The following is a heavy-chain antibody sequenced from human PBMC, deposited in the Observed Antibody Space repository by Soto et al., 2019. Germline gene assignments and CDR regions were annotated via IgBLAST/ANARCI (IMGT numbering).Heavy chain of an antibody. CDR1: GFTFSNAW. V-gene: IGHV3-15*01. CDR2: IKSKTDGGTT. J-gene: IGHJ4*02. CDR3: TTGPINWNDDY. D-gene: IGHD1-1*01. Sequence: GESLKISCAASGFTFSNAWMSWVRQAPGKGLEWVGRIKSKTDGGTTDYAAPVKGRFTISRDDSKNTLYLQMNSLKTEDTAVYYCTTGPINWNDDYWGQGTLVTVSS.